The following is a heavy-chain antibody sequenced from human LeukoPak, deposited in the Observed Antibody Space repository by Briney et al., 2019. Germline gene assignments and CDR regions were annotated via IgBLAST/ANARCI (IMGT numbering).Heavy chain of an antibody. Sequence: PSETLSLTCTVSGGSISSYYWSWLRQPPGKGLEYIGYTHYSGSTNYNPSLKSRVTISLDTSGNQFSLKLSSVTAADTAVYYCAREKGYSSSYYYYYYMDVWGKGTTVTVSS. V-gene: IGHV4-59*01. D-gene: IGHD6-13*01. CDR2: THYSGST. J-gene: IGHJ6*03. CDR1: GGSISSYY. CDR3: AREKGYSSSYYYYYYMDV.